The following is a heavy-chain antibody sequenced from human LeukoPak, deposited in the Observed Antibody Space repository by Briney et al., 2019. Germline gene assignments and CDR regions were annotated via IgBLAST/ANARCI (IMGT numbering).Heavy chain of an antibody. V-gene: IGHV6-1*01. Sequence: SQTLSLTCAISGDSVSTNSAAWNWIRQSPSRGLEWLGRTYYRSKWHTDYAVSVKSRTTLKPDTSKNQFSLQLRSVTPEDTAVYYCARGVWDIVVVSASRAYYYYMDVWGKGTTVTVS. CDR1: GDSVSTNSAA. D-gene: IGHD2-2*01. J-gene: IGHJ6*03. CDR3: ARGVWDIVVVSASRAYYYYMDV. CDR2: TYYRSKWHT.